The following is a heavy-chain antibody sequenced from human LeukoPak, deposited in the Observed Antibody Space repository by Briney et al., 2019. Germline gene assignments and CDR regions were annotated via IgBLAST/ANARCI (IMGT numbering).Heavy chain of an antibody. D-gene: IGHD3-16*01. J-gene: IGHJ4*02. V-gene: IGHV4-59*01. CDR3: ARGGHGAPLDFDY. CDR1: SGSISSYY. Sequence: SETLSLTCTVSSGSISSYYWTWMRQPPGKGLEWIGYIYYSGSTNYNPSLKSRVTISVDTSKNQFSLKLSSVTAADTAVYYCARGGHGAPLDFDYWGQGTLVTVSS. CDR2: IYYSGST.